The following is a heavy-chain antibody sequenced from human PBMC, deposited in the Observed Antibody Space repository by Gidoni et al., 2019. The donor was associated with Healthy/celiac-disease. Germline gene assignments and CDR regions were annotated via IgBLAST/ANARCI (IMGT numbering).Heavy chain of an antibody. CDR3: AKDAPFDFWSGYYSHNWFDP. Sequence: EVQLLESGGGLVQPGGSLRLSCAASGFTFISYAISWVRQAPGKGLEWVSDIRGSGGSTYYADSVKGRFTIARDNSKNTLYLQMNSLRAEDTAVYYCAKDAPFDFWSGYYSHNWFDPWGQGTLVTVSS. CDR2: IRGSGGST. V-gene: IGHV3-23*01. CDR1: GFTFISYA. J-gene: IGHJ5*02. D-gene: IGHD3-3*01.